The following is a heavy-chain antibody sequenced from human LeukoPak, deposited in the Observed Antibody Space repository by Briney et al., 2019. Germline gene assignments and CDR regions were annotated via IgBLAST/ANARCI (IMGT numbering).Heavy chain of an antibody. D-gene: IGHD4-23*01. Sequence: PGGSLRLSCAASGFTVSSNYMSWVRQAPGKGLEWVSVNYSGGSTLYADSVKGRFNISRDNSKNTLYLQMNSLTVEDTAVYCCARDGPRGCGGNSSPCGYWGQGTLVTVSS. CDR3: ARDGPRGCGGNSSPCGY. CDR1: GFTVSSNY. CDR2: NYSGGST. V-gene: IGHV3-53*01. J-gene: IGHJ4*02.